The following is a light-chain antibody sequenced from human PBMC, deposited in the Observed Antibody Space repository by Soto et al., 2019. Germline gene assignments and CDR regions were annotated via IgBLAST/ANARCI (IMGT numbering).Light chain of an antibody. CDR2: EAS. V-gene: IGKV2D-29*01. J-gene: IGKJ1*01. CDR1: QSLLHSNGKTY. CDR3: MQSIQLRT. Sequence: DIVLTQTPLSLSVTPGQPASISCTSSQSLLHSNGKTYLCWYLQKPGQPPQILIYEASNRFPGVPDRFSGSGSGTDFTLKISRVEAEDVGVYFCMQSIQLRTFGQGTKVEIK.